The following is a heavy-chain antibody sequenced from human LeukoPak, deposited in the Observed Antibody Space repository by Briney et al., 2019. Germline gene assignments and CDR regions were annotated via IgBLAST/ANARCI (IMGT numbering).Heavy chain of an antibody. CDR1: GFTFSSNA. D-gene: IGHD6-19*01. J-gene: IGHJ4*02. CDR2: ISGSDGRT. Sequence: GGSLRLSCAASGFTFSSNAMSWVRQAPGKGLEWVSAISGSDGRTYYADSVKGRFTISRDNSKNTLYLQMNSLRAEDTVIYYCAREKYSSGFFDYWGQGTLVTVSS. V-gene: IGHV3-23*01. CDR3: AREKYSSGFFDY.